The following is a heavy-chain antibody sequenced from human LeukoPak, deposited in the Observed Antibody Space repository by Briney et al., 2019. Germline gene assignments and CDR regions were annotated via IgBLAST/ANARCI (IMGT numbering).Heavy chain of an antibody. J-gene: IGHJ4*02. D-gene: IGHD1-26*01. Sequence: LTGGSLRLSCAASGFTFSSYAMSWVRQAPGKGLEWVSAISGSGGSTYYADSVKGRFTISRDNSKNTLYLQMNSLRAEDTAVYYRAKGRTIVGATTDYWGQGTLVTVSS. CDR2: ISGSGGST. CDR1: GFTFSSYA. CDR3: AKGRTIVGATTDY. V-gene: IGHV3-23*01.